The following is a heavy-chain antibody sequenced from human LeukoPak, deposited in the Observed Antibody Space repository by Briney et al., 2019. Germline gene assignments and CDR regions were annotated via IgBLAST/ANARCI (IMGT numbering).Heavy chain of an antibody. Sequence: GASVKVSCKASGGTFSSYAISWVRQAPGQGLEWMGRIIPILGIANYAQKFQGRVTITADKSTSTAYMELSSLRSEDTAVYYCARAGGYCSSTSCPSGGYWGQGTLVTVSS. J-gene: IGHJ4*02. CDR1: GGTFSSYA. V-gene: IGHV1-69*04. D-gene: IGHD2-2*01. CDR2: IIPILGIA. CDR3: ARAGGYCSSTSCPSGGY.